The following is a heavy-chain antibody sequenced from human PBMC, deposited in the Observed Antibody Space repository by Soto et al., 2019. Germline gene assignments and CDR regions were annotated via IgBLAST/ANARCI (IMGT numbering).Heavy chain of an antibody. V-gene: IGHV1-24*01. CDR2: FDPEDGET. J-gene: IGHJ3*02. CDR3: ATGGSYSSGSAFDI. CDR1: GYTLTELS. Sequence: ASVKVSCKVSGYTLTELSMHWVRQAPGKGLEWMGGFDPEDGETIYAQKFQGRVTMTEDTSTDTAYMELSSLRSEDTAVYYCATGGSYSSGSAFDIWGQGTMVTVSS. D-gene: IGHD1-26*01.